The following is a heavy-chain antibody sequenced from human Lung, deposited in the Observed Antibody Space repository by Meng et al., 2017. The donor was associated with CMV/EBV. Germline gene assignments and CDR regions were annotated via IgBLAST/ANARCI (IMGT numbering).Heavy chain of an antibody. Sequence: GSLRLXCRLSGHSISSDYFWGWVRQPPGKGLEWIGIYDGGSTYYNPSLKSPIVISVDTSGTQFSLTLSSVTAADTAVYYGVGQIIVVPARGYGVNVWGQGTTVTVSS. V-gene: IGHV4-38-2*01. D-gene: IGHD2-2*01. CDR3: VGQIIVVPARGYGVNV. J-gene: IGHJ6*02. CDR2: IYDGGST. CDR1: GHSISSDYF.